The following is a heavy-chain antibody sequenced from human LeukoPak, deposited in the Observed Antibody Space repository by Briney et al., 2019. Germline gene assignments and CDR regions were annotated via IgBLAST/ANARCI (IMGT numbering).Heavy chain of an antibody. CDR3: AREIAAALNWFDP. D-gene: IGHD6-13*01. CDR1: GFTFSSYW. V-gene: IGHV3-74*01. J-gene: IGHJ5*02. Sequence: PGGSLRLSCAASGFTFSSYWMHWVRQAPGKGLVWVSRINSDGSSTSYADSVKGRFTISRDNAKSTLYLQMNSLRAEDTAVYYCAREIAAALNWFDPWGQGTLVTVSS. CDR2: INSDGSST.